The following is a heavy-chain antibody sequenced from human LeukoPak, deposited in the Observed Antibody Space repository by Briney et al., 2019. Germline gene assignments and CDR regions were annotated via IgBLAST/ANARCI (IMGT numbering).Heavy chain of an antibody. J-gene: IGHJ6*03. CDR2: INWNGGST. Sequence: PGGSLRLSCAASGFIFDDYGMSWVRQAPGKGLEWVSGINWNGGSTGYADSVKGRFTISRDNAKNSLYLQMNSLRAEDTAVYYCARGSYGSGSPCYYYYMDVWGKGTTVTISS. CDR3: ARGSYGSGSPCYYYYMDV. V-gene: IGHV3-20*04. D-gene: IGHD3-10*01. CDR1: GFIFDDYG.